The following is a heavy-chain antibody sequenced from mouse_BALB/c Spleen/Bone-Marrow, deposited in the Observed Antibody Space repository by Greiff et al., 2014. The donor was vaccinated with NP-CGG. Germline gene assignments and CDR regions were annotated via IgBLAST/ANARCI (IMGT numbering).Heavy chain of an antibody. CDR2: LNPGSGGT. Sequence: QVQLQQSGAELVRPGTSVKVSCKASGYAFTNYLIEWVKQRPGQGLEWIGVLNPGSGGTNYNEKFKGKATLTADESSSDAYMQLSSLTSDDSAVYFYARRNYYAMGYWGQGTTLTVSS. J-gene: IGHJ2*01. CDR1: GYAFTNYL. V-gene: IGHV1-54*01. CDR3: ARRNYYAMGY. D-gene: IGHD2-1*01.